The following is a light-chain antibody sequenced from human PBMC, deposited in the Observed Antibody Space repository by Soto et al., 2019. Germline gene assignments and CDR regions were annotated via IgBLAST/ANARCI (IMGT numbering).Light chain of an antibody. CDR3: QQDNYWHLT. Sequence: EIVMTQSPATLSVSPGERATLSCRASHSVSSNLAWYQQKPGQAPRLLIYGASTRATGIPASFCGCESGTEFTSTNSSLLSEDFVLYYCQQDNYWHLTSGGGTMVVI. CDR2: GAS. CDR1: HSVSSN. J-gene: IGKJ4*01. V-gene: IGKV3-15*01.